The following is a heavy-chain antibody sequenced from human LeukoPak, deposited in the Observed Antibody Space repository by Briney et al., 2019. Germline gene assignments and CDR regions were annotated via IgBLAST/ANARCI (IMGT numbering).Heavy chain of an antibody. V-gene: IGHV3-30*02. J-gene: IGHJ3*02. CDR1: GFTFSGYG. D-gene: IGHD4-17*01. Sequence: PGGSLRLSCAASGFTFSGYGMHWVRQAPGKGLEWVAFIRYDGSNEYYADSVKGRFTISRDNSKNTLYLQMNSLRAEDTAVYYCAKGHGDYVEDAFDIWGQGTMVTVSS. CDR3: AKGHGDYVEDAFDI. CDR2: IRYDGSNE.